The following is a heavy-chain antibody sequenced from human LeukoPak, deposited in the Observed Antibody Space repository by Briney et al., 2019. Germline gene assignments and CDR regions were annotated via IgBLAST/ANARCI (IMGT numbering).Heavy chain of an antibody. D-gene: IGHD6-19*01. CDR1: GDSVSSKNGA. Sequence: SQTLSLTCVVSGDSVSSKNGAWNWIRQSPSRGLEWLGRTYYRSKWYNDYAESMEGRMTISQDTSKNQYSLHLNSVTPGDTAVYYCARDFGTTGWHTFDYWGQGTLVTVSS. CDR2: TYYRSKWYN. J-gene: IGHJ4*02. V-gene: IGHV6-1*01. CDR3: ARDFGTTGWHTFDY.